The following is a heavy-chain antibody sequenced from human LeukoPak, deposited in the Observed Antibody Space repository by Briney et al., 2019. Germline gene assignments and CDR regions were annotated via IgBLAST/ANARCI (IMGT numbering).Heavy chain of an antibody. CDR3: ARGPQLVGYYYIDV. D-gene: IGHD6-13*01. CDR1: GDSVSSNSAA. CDR2: TYYRSKWYS. Sequence: SQTLSLTCAISGDSVSSNSAAWNWIRQSPSRGLEWLGRTYYRSKWYSDYAVSVESRITINPDTSKNQISLQLNSVTPEDTAVYYCARGPQLVGYYYIDVWGKGTTVTVSS. J-gene: IGHJ6*03. V-gene: IGHV6-1*01.